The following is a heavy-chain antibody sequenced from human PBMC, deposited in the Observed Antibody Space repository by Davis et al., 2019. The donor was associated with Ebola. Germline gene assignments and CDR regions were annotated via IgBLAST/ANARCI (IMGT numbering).Heavy chain of an antibody. J-gene: IGHJ4*02. CDR1: GFTFSSYS. Sequence: PGGSLRLSCAASGFTFSSYSMNWVRQAPGKGLEWVSAISGSGGSTYYADSVKGRFTISRDNSKNTLYLQMNSLRAEDTAVYYCAKDGGIIPAATDYWGQGTLVTVSS. D-gene: IGHD2-2*01. V-gene: IGHV3-23*01. CDR2: ISGSGGST. CDR3: AKDGGIIPAATDY.